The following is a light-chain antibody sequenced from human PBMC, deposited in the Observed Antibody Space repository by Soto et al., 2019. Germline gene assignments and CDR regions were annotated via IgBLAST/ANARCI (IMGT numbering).Light chain of an antibody. J-gene: IGKJ1*01. CDR3: QQAHSFPWT. V-gene: IGKV1-12*02. Sequence: DIQMTQSPSSVSASVGDRVTITCRASQDISSWLAWYQQKPGKAPHLLIYISSSLQSGVPSRFSGRGSGTDFTLTISSLQPEDFATSYCQQAHSFPWTFGQGTKVEVK. CDR1: QDISSW. CDR2: ISS.